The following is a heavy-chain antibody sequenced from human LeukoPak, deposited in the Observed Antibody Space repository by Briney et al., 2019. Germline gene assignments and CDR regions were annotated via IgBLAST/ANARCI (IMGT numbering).Heavy chain of an antibody. CDR2: INPSGGSA. J-gene: IGHJ4*02. V-gene: IGHV1-46*01. CDR3: ARERPGGYYDSSGAFDY. Sequence: GASVKVSCKASGYTFSRYDMHWVRQAPGQGLEWMGIINPSGGSANYAQKFQGRVTMTRDTSTSTVYMELSSLRSDDTAVYYCARERPGGYYDSSGAFDYWGQGTLVTVSS. D-gene: IGHD3-22*01. CDR1: GYTFSRYD.